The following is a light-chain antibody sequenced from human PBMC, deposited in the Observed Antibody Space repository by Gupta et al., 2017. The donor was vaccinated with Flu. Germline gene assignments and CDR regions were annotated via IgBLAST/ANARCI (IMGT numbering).Light chain of an antibody. J-gene: IGKJ1*01. V-gene: IGKV1-39*01. Sequence: PSSLSASVGDRVTITCRASQGISTYLNWYQQKLGKAPKLLIYAASSLQSGVPSRFSGSGSGTDFALTISGLPPEDFATYYCQQADMSPWTFGQGTKVEIK. CDR2: AAS. CDR1: QGISTY. CDR3: QQADMSPWT.